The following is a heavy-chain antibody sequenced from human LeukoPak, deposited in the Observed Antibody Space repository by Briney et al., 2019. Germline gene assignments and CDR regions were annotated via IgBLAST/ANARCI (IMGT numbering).Heavy chain of an antibody. CDR2: TSYDGSDT. V-gene: IGHV3-33*05. CDR1: GFTFSRYA. J-gene: IGHJ4*02. CDR3: VRDWGYDSSGYWQKYFDT. Sequence: PGGSLRLSCVTSGFTFSRYAMHWVRQAPGKGLQWVTVTSYDGSDTYYADSVKGRFTLSRDSSTNTVYLQMNSLRAEDTAVYYCVRDWGYDSSGYWQKYFDTWGQGTLVTVSS. D-gene: IGHD3-22*01.